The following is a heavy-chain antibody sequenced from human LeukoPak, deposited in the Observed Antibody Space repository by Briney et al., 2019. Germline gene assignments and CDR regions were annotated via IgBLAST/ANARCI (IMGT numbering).Heavy chain of an antibody. V-gene: IGHV3-74*01. CDR2: INSDGSST. Sequence: GGSLRLSCAASGFTFSSYWMHWVRRAPGKGLVWVSRINSDGSSTSYADSVKGRFTNSRDNAKNTLSLQMNRLRADDTAVYYCARGYSGTYRIDYWGQGTLVTVSS. J-gene: IGHJ4*02. CDR3: ARGYSGTYRIDY. CDR1: GFTFSSYW. D-gene: IGHD1-26*01.